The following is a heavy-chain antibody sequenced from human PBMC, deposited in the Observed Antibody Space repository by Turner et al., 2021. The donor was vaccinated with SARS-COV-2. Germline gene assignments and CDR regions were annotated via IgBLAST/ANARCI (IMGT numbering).Heavy chain of an antibody. D-gene: IGHD2-2*01. CDR1: GSTFTSYD. CDR2: MNPDSGNT. Sequence: QVQLVQSGAEVKKPGASVKFSCKASGSTFTSYDINWVRQATGQGLEWMGWMNPDSGNTAYAQKFQGRVTITRNTSISTAYMELSSLRSEDTAVYYCARGGYCSSTSCSPYWYFDLWGRGTLVTVSS. J-gene: IGHJ2*01. V-gene: IGHV1-8*03. CDR3: ARGGYCSSTSCSPYWYFDL.